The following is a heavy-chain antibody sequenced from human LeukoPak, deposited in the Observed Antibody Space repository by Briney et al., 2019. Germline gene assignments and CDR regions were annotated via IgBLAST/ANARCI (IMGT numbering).Heavy chain of an antibody. D-gene: IGHD4-17*01. V-gene: IGHV3-23*01. CDR3: AREHDYSDPYGMDV. CDR2: ISGSGGST. Sequence: GGSLRLSCAASGFTFSSYAMSWVRQAPGKGLEWVSAISGSGGSTYYADSVKGRFTISRDNAKNSLYLQMNSLRAEDTAVYYCAREHDYSDPYGMDVWGQGTTVTVSS. J-gene: IGHJ6*02. CDR1: GFTFSSYA.